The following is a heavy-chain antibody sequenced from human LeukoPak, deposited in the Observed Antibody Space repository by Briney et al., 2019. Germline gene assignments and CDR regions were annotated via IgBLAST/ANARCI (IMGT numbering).Heavy chain of an antibody. CDR2: MNPNSGNT. J-gene: IGHJ6*02. CDR1: GYTFTGYY. D-gene: IGHD3-3*01. CDR3: ARGPLLRFLEWSLKYGMDV. V-gene: IGHV1-8*02. Sequence: ASVKVSCKASGYTFTGYYMHWVRQATGQGLEWMGWMNPNSGNTGYAQKFQGRVTMTRNTSISTAYMELSSLRSEDTAVYYCARGPLLRFLEWSLKYGMDVWGQGTTVTVSS.